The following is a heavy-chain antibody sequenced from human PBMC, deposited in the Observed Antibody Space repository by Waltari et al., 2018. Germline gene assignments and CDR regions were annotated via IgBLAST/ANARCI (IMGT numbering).Heavy chain of an antibody. D-gene: IGHD2-15*01. Sequence: EVQLVESGGGLVQPGGSLRLSCAASGFTSSSYWMHWVGQAPGKGLVWVSRINSDGSSTSYADSVKGRFTISRDNAKNTLYLQMNSLRAEDTAVYYCARELVVAASPYYYGMDVWGQGTTVTVSS. CDR3: ARELVVAASPYYYGMDV. CDR2: INSDGSST. CDR1: GFTSSSYW. V-gene: IGHV3-74*01. J-gene: IGHJ6*02.